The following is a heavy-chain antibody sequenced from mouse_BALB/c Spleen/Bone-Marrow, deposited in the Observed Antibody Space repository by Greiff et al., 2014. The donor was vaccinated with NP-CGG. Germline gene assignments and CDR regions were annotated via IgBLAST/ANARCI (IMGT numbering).Heavy chain of an antibody. Sequence: DLVKPGASVKPSCKASGYTFTSYWINWIKQRPGQGLEWIGRIAPGSDSTYYNEMFKGEATLTVDTSSSTAYIQLSSLSSEDSAVYFCARSRDGYFDVWGAGTTVTVSS. CDR1: GYTFTSYW. J-gene: IGHJ1*01. CDR2: IAPGSDST. V-gene: IGHV1S41*01. CDR3: ARSRDGYFDV.